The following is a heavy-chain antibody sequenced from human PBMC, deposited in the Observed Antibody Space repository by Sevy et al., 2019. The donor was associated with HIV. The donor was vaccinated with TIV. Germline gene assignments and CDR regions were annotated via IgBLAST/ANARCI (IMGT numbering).Heavy chain of an antibody. CDR2: INPNGGGT. CDR3: ARSVYGSGTYLNDY. V-gene: IGHV1-2*02. Sequence: SVKVSCKASGYYFTGYYVHWVRQAPGQGLEWMGWINPNGGGTNIGQKFHGRVTMSRDTPITTAYMELIRLRSNDTGVYYCARSVYGSGTYLNDYWGQGTLVTVSS. J-gene: IGHJ4*02. CDR1: GYYFTGYY. D-gene: IGHD3-10*01.